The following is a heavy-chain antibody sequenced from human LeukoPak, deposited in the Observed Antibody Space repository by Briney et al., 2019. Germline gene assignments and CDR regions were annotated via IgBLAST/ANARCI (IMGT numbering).Heavy chain of an antibody. Sequence: ASVKVFCKASGYTFTGYYMHWGRQAPGQRLEWMGWFNPNSGDTASAQKFRGRLTMTRDTSISTIHMELSRLRSDDTAVYYCAKDLGPRVAVAGQYYLDYWGQGTLVTVSS. D-gene: IGHD6-19*01. CDR3: AKDLGPRVAVAGQYYLDY. V-gene: IGHV1-2*02. CDR2: FNPNSGDT. J-gene: IGHJ4*02. CDR1: GYTFTGYY.